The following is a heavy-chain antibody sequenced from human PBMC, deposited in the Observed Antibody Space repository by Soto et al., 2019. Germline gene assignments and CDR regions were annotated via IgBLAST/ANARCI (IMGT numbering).Heavy chain of an antibody. CDR1: GYTFTSYA. CDR2: INTNTGNP. D-gene: IGHD6-13*01. J-gene: IGHJ5*02. CDR3: ARDRPPNRSIAAAGTGGSWFDP. V-gene: IGHV7-4-1*01. Sequence: ASVKVSCKASGYTFTSYAMNWVRQAPGQGLEWMGWINTNTGNPTYAQGFTGRFVLSLDTSVSTAYLQICSLKAEDTAVYYCARDRPPNRSIAAAGTGGSWFDPWGQGNLVTVSS.